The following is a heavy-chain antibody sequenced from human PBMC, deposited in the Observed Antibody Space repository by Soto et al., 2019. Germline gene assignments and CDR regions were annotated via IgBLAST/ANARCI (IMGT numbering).Heavy chain of an antibody. V-gene: IGHV5-10-1*01. J-gene: IGHJ5*02. Sequence: GESLKISCKGSEHSFTNYWFAWVRQMPGKGLEWMGRIDPGDSYTNYGPSFEGHVTISVDKSITTAYLQWSSLEASDTAIYYCARHPSGYSYGNWFDPWGQGTLVTVSS. CDR1: EHSFTNYW. CDR3: ARHPSGYSYGNWFDP. D-gene: IGHD5-18*01. CDR2: IDPGDSYT.